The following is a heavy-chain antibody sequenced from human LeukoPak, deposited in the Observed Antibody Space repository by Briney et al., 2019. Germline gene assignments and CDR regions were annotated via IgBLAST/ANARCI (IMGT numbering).Heavy chain of an antibody. Sequence: VASVKVSRKASGYTFTSYYMHWVRQAPGQGLEWMGIINPTGGSTTYAQKFQGRVTMTRDTSTSTVYMELSSLRSDDTAVYYCARTAARRFDYWGQGTLVTVSS. V-gene: IGHV1-46*01. D-gene: IGHD6-6*01. CDR2: INPTGGST. J-gene: IGHJ4*02. CDR1: GYTFTSYY. CDR3: ARTAARRFDY.